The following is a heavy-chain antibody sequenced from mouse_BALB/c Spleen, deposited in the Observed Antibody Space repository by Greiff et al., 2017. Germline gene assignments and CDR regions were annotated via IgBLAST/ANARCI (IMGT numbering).Heavy chain of an antibody. J-gene: IGHJ3*01. CDR1: GFTFSSFG. CDR3: ARVYYRYDGFAY. Sequence: EVHLVESGGGLVQPGGSRKLSCAASGFTFSSFGMHWVRQAPEKGLEWVAYISSGSSTIYYADTVKGRFTISRDNPKNTLFLQMTSLRSEDTAMYYCARVYYRYDGFAYWGQGTLVTVSA. D-gene: IGHD2-14*01. V-gene: IGHV5-17*02. CDR2: ISSGSSTI.